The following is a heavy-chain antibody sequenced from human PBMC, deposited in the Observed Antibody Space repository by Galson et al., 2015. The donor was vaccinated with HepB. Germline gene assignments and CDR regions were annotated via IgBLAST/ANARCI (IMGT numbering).Heavy chain of an antibody. Sequence: SLRLSCAASGFTFSSYAMHWVRQAPGKGLEWVAVISYDGSNKYYADSVKGRFTISRDNSKNTLYLQMNSLRAEDTAVYYCARDPASGDYGDLYYYYYYGMDVWGQGTTVTVSS. J-gene: IGHJ6*02. CDR3: ARDPASGDYGDLYYYYYYGMDV. V-gene: IGHV3-30-3*01. D-gene: IGHD4-17*01. CDR2: ISYDGSNK. CDR1: GFTFSSYA.